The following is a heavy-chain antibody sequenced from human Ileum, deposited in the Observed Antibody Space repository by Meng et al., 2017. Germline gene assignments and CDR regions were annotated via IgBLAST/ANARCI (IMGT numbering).Heavy chain of an antibody. CDR1: GDSVSSNSAA. Sequence: QVLLQQSGPGLVKPSQTLLLTCAIPGDSVSSNSAAWNWIRRSPSRGLEWLGRTYYKSRWYNGYAASVKSRITINPDTSKNQFSLQLNSVTSEDTAVYYCARDSHCSGSSCANYFDYWGQGTLVTVSS. CDR3: ARDSHCSGSSCANYFDY. CDR2: TYYKSRWYN. D-gene: IGHD2-2*01. V-gene: IGHV6-1*01. J-gene: IGHJ4*02.